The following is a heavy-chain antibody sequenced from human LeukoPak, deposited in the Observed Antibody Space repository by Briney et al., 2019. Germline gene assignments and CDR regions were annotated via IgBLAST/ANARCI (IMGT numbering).Heavy chain of an antibody. V-gene: IGHV1-8*01. D-gene: IGHD3-16*01. Sequence: ASVKVSRKASGYTFTSYDINWVRQATGQGLEWMSWMNPNSGNTGYAQKFQGRVTMTRNTSISTAYMELSSLRSEDTAVYYCARGDGIMTPFDPWGQGTLVTVSS. J-gene: IGHJ5*02. CDR3: ARGDGIMTPFDP. CDR1: GYTFTSYD. CDR2: MNPNSGNT.